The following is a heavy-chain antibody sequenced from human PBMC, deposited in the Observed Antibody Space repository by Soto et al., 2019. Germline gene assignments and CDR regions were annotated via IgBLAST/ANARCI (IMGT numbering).Heavy chain of an antibody. CDR2: TYYRSKWYN. CDR3: ARARAAAPENYYYMDV. D-gene: IGHD6-13*01. Sequence: PSQTLSLTCAISGDSFSSNIAAWNWIRQSPSRGLEWLGRTYYRSKWYNDYAVSVKSRITINPDTSKNQFSLQLNSVTTEDTAVYYCARARAAAPENYYYMDVWGKGTTVTVSS. V-gene: IGHV6-1*01. J-gene: IGHJ6*03. CDR1: GDSFSSNIAA.